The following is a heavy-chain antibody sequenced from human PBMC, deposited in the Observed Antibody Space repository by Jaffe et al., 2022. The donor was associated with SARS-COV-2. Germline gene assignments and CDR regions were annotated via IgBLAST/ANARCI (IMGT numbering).Heavy chain of an antibody. V-gene: IGHV4-61*02. J-gene: IGHJ3*02. CDR2: IYTSGST. CDR1: GGSISSDSYY. CDR3: ARDSGWLQLGHAFDI. Sequence: QVQLQESGPGLVKPSQTLSLTCTVSGGSISSDSYYWSWIRQPAGKGLEWIGRIYTSGSTNYNPSLKSRVTISVDTSKNQFSLKLSSVTAADTAVYYCARDSGWLQLGHAFDIWGQGTMVTVSS. D-gene: IGHD5-12*01.